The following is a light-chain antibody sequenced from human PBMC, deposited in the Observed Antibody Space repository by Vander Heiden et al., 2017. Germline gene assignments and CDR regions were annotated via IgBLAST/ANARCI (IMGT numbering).Light chain of an antibody. Sequence: SSVPTQPPSVSVAPGQTARITCEGNNIGSKSVHWYQQKPGQAPVLVVYDDNDRPSGIPERFSGSNSGNTATLTISRVEAGDEADYYCQVWDSSSDPVVFGGGTKLTVL. J-gene: IGLJ2*01. CDR1: NIGSKS. V-gene: IGLV3-21*02. CDR2: DDN. CDR3: QVWDSSSDPVV.